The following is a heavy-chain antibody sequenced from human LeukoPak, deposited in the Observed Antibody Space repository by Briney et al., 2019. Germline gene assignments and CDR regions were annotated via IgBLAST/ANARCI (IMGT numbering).Heavy chain of an antibody. V-gene: IGHV3-23*01. CDR1: GFTFISYA. D-gene: IGHD5-24*01. CDR3: AKGLDGYNSLCDY. CDR2: NSGSGGST. Sequence: GGSLRLSCAASGFTFISYAMSCVRQAPGKGLEWVSANSGSGGSTYYADSVKGRFTISRDNSKNTLYLQMNSLRAEDTAVYYCAKGLDGYNSLCDYWGQGTLVTVSS. J-gene: IGHJ4*02.